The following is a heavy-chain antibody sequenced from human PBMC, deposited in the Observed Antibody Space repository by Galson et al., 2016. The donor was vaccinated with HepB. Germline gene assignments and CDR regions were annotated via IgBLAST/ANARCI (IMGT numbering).Heavy chain of an antibody. CDR3: TKQVAEGGLGDT. CDR1: GFVFSNYG. Sequence: SLRLSCAASGFVFSNYGMHWVRQAPGKGLKWVAGLSYNGLNQHYPDSLMGRFTVSRDNSKSIMYLQIDSLRPDDTAVYYCTKQVAEGGLGDTWGQGTVVTVSS. J-gene: IGHJ5*02. V-gene: IGHV3-30*18. CDR2: LSYNGLNQ. D-gene: IGHD2-15*01.